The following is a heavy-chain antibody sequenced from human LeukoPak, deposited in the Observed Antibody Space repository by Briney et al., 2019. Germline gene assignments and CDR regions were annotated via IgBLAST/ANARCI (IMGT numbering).Heavy chain of an antibody. CDR2: LDPEDGET. V-gene: IGHV1-24*01. D-gene: IGHD1-26*01. CDR1: GYTLTELS. J-gene: IGHJ4*02. CDR3: ATVPAGELGGNFDY. Sequence: GASVKVSCKVSGYTLTELSMRWVRQAPGKGLEWMGGLDPEDGETIYAQKFQGRVTMTEDTSTDTAYMELSSLRSEDTAVYYCATVPAGELGGNFDYWGQGTLVTVSS.